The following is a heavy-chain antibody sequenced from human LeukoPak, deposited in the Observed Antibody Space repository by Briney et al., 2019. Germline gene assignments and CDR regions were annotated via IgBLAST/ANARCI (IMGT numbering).Heavy chain of an antibody. CDR2: ISYDGSNK. Sequence: GGSLRLSCAASGFTFSSYGMHWVRQAPGKGLEWVAVISYDGSNKYYADSVKGRFTISRDNSKNTLDLHMNSLRAEDTAVYYCARALSSDSGWYYFDHWGQGTLVTVSS. CDR3: ARALSSDSGWYYFDH. CDR1: GFTFSSYG. D-gene: IGHD6-19*01. J-gene: IGHJ4*02. V-gene: IGHV3-30*03.